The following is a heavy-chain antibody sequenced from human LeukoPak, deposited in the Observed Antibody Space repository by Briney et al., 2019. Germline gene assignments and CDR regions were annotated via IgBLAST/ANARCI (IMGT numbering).Heavy chain of an antibody. D-gene: IGHD3-10*01. CDR1: GYTFISYG. V-gene: IGHV1-18*01. CDR3: ARLNFGSEDY. J-gene: IGHJ4*02. Sequence: ASVKVSCKASGYTFISYGISWVRQAPGQGLEWMGWISAYNGNTNYAQKFQGRVTVTTETSTSTAYMELRSLRFDDTAVYYCARLNFGSEDYWGQGTLVTVSS. CDR2: ISAYNGNT.